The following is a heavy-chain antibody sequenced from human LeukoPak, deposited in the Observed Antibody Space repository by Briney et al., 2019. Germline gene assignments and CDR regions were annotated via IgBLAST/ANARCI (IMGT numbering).Heavy chain of an antibody. D-gene: IGHD6-13*01. CDR2: MNPNSGNT. V-gene: IGHV1-8*01. CDR1: GYTFTSYD. Sequence: ASVKASCKASGYTFTSYDINWVRQATGQGLEWMGWMNPNSGNTGYAQKFQGRVTMTRNTSISTAYMELSSLRSEDTAVYYCAREYSSSSNWFDPWGQGTLVTVSS. J-gene: IGHJ5*02. CDR3: AREYSSSSNWFDP.